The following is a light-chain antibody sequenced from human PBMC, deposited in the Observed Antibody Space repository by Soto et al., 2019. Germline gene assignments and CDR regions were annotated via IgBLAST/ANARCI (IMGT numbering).Light chain of an antibody. J-gene: IGKJ1*01. CDR3: QQYGSWT. Sequence: EIVLTQSPGTLSLSPGERATLSCRASQSVSCSYLAWYQQKPGQAPRLLIYGASSRATGIPDRFSGSGSGTDFTLTISRLEPEDFAVYYCQQYGSWTFGQGTKVEIK. CDR2: GAS. V-gene: IGKV3-20*01. CDR1: QSVSCSY.